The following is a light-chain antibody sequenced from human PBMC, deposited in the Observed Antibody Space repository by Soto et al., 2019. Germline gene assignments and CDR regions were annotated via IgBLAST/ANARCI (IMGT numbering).Light chain of an antibody. CDR3: QQYGSSRWT. V-gene: IGKV3-20*01. Sequence: EIVLTQSPGTLSLSPGERATLSCRASQSVSSIYLAWYQQKPGQAPRLLIYGASSRATGIPDRFSGSGSGTEFTLTISRLEPDDFAVYYCQQYGSSRWTFGPRTKVEI. CDR1: QSVSSIY. CDR2: GAS. J-gene: IGKJ1*01.